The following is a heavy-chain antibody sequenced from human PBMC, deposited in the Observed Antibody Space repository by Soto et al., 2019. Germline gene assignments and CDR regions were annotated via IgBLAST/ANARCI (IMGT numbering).Heavy chain of an antibody. CDR3: ARAWELRSFDY. CDR2: ISAYNGNT. Sequence: ASVKVSCKASGYTFTSYGIRCVRQAPGQGLEWMGWISAYNGNTNYAQKLQGRVTMTTDTSTSTAYMELRSLRSDDTAVYYCARAWELRSFDYWGQGTLVTVSS. V-gene: IGHV1-18*01. J-gene: IGHJ4*02. D-gene: IGHD1-26*01. CDR1: GYTFTSYG.